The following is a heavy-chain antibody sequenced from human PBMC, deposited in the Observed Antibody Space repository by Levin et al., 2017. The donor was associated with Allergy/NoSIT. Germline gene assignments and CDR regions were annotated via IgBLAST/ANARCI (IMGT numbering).Heavy chain of an antibody. D-gene: IGHD5-12*01. CDR3: ARRGRSIVATMGFGY. Sequence: SETLSLTCTVSGGSISSSSYYWGWIRQPPGKGLEWIGSIYYSGSTYYNPSLKSRVTISVDTSKNQFSLKLSSVTAADTAVYYCARRGRSIVATMGFGYWGQGTLVTVSS. V-gene: IGHV4-39*01. J-gene: IGHJ4*02. CDR2: IYYSGST. CDR1: GGSISSSSYY.